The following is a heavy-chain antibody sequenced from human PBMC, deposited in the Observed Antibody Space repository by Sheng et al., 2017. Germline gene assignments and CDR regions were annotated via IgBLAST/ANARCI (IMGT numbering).Heavy chain of an antibody. CDR3: ARRRGTAMARNNWFDP. D-gene: IGHD5-18*01. CDR1: GGSFSVYY. Sequence: QVQLQQWGAGLLKPSETLSLTCAVYGGSFSVYYWNWIRQPPGKGLEWIGEINHSGSTNYNTSLKSRVTISLDTSKNQFSLKLTSVTAADTAVYYCARRRGTAMARNNWFDPWGQGTPGHRLL. V-gene: IGHV4-34*01. CDR2: INHSGST. J-gene: IGHJ5*02.